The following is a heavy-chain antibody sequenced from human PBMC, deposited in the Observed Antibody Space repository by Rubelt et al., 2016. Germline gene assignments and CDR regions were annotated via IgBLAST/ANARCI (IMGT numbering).Heavy chain of an antibody. V-gene: IGHV3-74*01. CDR3: TKDIRSGTYRDY. D-gene: IGHD1-26*01. CDR1: GFIFGSHW. CDR2: INSDGSST. J-gene: IGHJ4*02. Sequence: EVQLVESGGGLVQPGGSLRLSCAASGFIFGSHWMHWVRRPGKGLVWVSRINSDGSSTFYADSVQGRFTISRDNAKNSLYLQMSSLRAEDTAVYYCTKDIRSGTYRDYWGQGTLVTVSS.